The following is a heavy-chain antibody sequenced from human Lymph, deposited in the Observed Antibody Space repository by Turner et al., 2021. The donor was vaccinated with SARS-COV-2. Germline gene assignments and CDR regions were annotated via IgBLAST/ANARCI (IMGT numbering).Heavy chain of an antibody. CDR2: IFYRGST. D-gene: IGHD2-21*02. J-gene: IGHJ5*02. V-gene: IGHV4-59*01. CDR1: GGSMNNNY. CDR3: ARQTVNNWVDP. Sequence: QVQLQESGPRLVKPLETLSLTCTVSGGSMNNNYWSWIRQPPGKRLEWIGFIFYRGSTNYNPSLKSRVTTSVDTSENQFSLKLTSVTAADTAIYYCARQTVNNWVDPWGQGTLVTVSS.